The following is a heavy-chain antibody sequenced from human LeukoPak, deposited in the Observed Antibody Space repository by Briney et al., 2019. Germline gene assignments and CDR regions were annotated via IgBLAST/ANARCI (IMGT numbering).Heavy chain of an antibody. CDR1: GGSVSSATHY. Sequence: PSETLSLTCTVSGGSVSSATHYWSWIRQPPGKGLEWIGNIYYRGSTNYNPSLKSRVTISVDTSKNQFSLKLSSVTAADTAVYYCARAVTMVRGVITGGYWFAPWGQGTLVTVSS. J-gene: IGHJ5*02. CDR2: IYYRGST. D-gene: IGHD3-10*01. CDR3: ARAVTMVRGVITGGYWFAP. V-gene: IGHV4-61*01.